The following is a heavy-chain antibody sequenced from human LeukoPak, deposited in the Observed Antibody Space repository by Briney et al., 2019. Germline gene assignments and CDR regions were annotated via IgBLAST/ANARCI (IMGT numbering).Heavy chain of an antibody. V-gene: IGHV4-39*07. CDR1: GGSISSSSYY. Sequence: SETLSLTCTVSGGSISSSSYYWGWIRQHPGMGLEWIGSIDYSGSTYYNPSLKSRVTISVDTSKNQFSLKLSSVTAADTAVYYCARGVTDYDFWSGYYQYYYYMDVWGKGTTVTVSS. CDR3: ARGVTDYDFWSGYYQYYYYMDV. CDR2: IDYSGST. J-gene: IGHJ6*03. D-gene: IGHD3-3*01.